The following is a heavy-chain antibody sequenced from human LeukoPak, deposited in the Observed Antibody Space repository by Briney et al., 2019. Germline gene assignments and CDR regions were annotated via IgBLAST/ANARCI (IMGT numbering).Heavy chain of an antibody. V-gene: IGHV1-24*01. CDR1: GYTLTELS. CDR2: FDPKDGET. CDR3: ATAPPHGYDHGDYRSAFDI. J-gene: IGHJ3*02. D-gene: IGHD4-17*01. Sequence: ASVKVSCKVSGYTLTELSMHWVRQAPGKGLEWMGGFDPKDGETIYAQKFQGRVTMTEDTSTDTAYMELSSLRSEDTAVYYCATAPPHGYDHGDYRSAFDIWGQGTMVTVSS.